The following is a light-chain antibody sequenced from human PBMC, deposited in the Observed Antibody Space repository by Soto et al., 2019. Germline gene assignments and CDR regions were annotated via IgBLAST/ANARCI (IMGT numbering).Light chain of an antibody. Sequence: EKVMTQSPATLSVSPGERATLSCRASQSVSIYSAWYQQKPGQAPRLLIYEASMRATGIPARFSGSGSGTEFTLTISSLQSEDFAVYYCQQYDTWPPTFGQGTKVEIK. V-gene: IGKV3-15*01. CDR3: QQYDTWPPT. CDR1: QSVSIY. J-gene: IGKJ1*01. CDR2: EAS.